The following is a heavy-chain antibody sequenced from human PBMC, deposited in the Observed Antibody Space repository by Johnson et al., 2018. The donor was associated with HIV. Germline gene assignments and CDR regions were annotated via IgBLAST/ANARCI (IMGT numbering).Heavy chain of an antibody. Sequence: EVLLVESGGGLVQPGGSLRLSCGASGFTVSGNYMSWVRQAPGKGLEWVSGIYSGGSTYYADSVKGRFTISTDNSKNTLYLQMNSLRAEDTAVYYCARDRGIAARPFRYAFDIWGQGTMVTVSS. CDR1: GFTVSGNY. CDR2: IYSGGST. CDR3: ARDRGIAARPFRYAFDI. J-gene: IGHJ3*02. V-gene: IGHV3-66*02. D-gene: IGHD6-6*01.